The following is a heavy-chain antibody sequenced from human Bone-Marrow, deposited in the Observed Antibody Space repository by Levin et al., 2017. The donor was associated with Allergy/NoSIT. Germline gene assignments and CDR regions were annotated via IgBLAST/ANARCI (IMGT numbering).Heavy chain of an antibody. Sequence: GGSLRLSCEVSGFAVSWNYMTWVRQAPGKGLEWVSTIHANGKTYYADSVKGRFTISRDNSKNTLYLQMNSLRAEDSAMYYCAREFTTFFGVPISPPYRYYGLDVWGQGTTVTVSS. D-gene: IGHD3-3*01. CDR2: IHANGKT. CDR3: AREFTTFFGVPISPPYRYYGLDV. J-gene: IGHJ6*02. V-gene: IGHV3-66*03. CDR1: GFAVSWNY.